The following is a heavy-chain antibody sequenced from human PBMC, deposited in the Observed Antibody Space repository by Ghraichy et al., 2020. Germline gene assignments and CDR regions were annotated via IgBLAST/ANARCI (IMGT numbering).Heavy chain of an antibody. V-gene: IGHV3-53*01. CDR1: GFIVSNTY. Sequence: GGSLRLSCAASGFIVSNTYMSWVRQAPGKGLEWVSIIYKGGGTFYAVSVKGRFTISRDISKNTVYLQMNSLRAEDTAVYYCVRAHWGYSYGNDFDYWGQGTLVTVSS. CDR3: VRAHWGYSYGNDFDY. J-gene: IGHJ4*02. D-gene: IGHD5-18*01. CDR2: IYKGGGT.